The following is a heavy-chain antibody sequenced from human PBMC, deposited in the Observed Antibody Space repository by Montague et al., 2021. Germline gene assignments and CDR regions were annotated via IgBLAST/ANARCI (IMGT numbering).Heavy chain of an antibody. CDR3: AREWGGFDF. V-gene: IGHV4-59*01. CDR1: GDSMNTYK. CDR2: IYSSGNT. Sequence: SETLSLTCTVSGDSMNTYKWNWIRQPPGEGLEWIGYIYSSGNTNYNPSLKSRVTISVDTSRNQFSLEVSSVTAADTAMYYCAREWGGFDFWGHGTTVTVSS. D-gene: IGHD1-26*01. J-gene: IGHJ3*01.